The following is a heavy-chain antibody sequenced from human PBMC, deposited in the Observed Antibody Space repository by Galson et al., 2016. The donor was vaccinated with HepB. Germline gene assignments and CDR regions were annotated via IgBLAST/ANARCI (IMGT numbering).Heavy chain of an antibody. CDR3: ARHYSSSSEAYFDF. V-gene: IGHV4-39*01. CDR2: IHYSGSA. J-gene: IGHJ4*02. D-gene: IGHD6-6*01. Sequence: WVRQPPGKGLEWLGSIHYSGSAYYNTSLQSRAIISVDTSSNQFSLTLASGTAADTALYYCARHYSSSSEAYFDFWGQGSLVTVSS.